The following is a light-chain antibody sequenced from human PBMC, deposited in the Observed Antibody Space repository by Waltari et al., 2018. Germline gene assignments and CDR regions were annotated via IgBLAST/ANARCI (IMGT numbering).Light chain of an antibody. CDR1: QDIRKF. Sequence: DIQMTQSPYSLSASVGDRVTITCQASQDIRKFLNWFQQKPGKAPKILISQTSNLETGVPSRFSGSGSGTDFTFTISSLQPEDIATYYCQQYDNLPLSFGGGTKVEIK. CDR3: QQYDNLPLS. V-gene: IGKV1-33*01. J-gene: IGKJ4*01. CDR2: QTS.